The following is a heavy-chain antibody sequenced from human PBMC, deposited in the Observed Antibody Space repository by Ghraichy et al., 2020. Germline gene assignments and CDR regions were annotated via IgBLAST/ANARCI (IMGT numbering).Heavy chain of an antibody. Sequence: GGSLRLSCAASGFTVSSNYINWVRQAPGKGLEWVSVIYSGGTTYYADPVKGRFTISRDNSKNTLYLQMNSLRVEDTAVYYCAREGAGPRYWHFDLWGRGTLVTVSS. J-gene: IGHJ2*01. CDR2: IYSGGTT. D-gene: IGHD3-16*01. CDR1: GFTVSSNY. CDR3: AREGAGPRYWHFDL. V-gene: IGHV3-66*01.